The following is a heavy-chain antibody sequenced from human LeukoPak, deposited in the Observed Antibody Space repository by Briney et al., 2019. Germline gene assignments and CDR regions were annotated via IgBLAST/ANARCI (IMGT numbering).Heavy chain of an antibody. Sequence: PGGSLRLSCAASGFTFSSYEMNWVRQAPGKGLEWVSYISSSGSTIYYADSVKGRFTISRDNAKNSLYLQMNSLRAEDTAVYYCARWGVPAATPYYYYGMDVWGQGTTVTVSS. V-gene: IGHV3-48*03. D-gene: IGHD2-2*02. CDR1: GFTFSSYE. CDR2: ISSSGSTI. J-gene: IGHJ6*02. CDR3: ARWGVPAATPYYYYGMDV.